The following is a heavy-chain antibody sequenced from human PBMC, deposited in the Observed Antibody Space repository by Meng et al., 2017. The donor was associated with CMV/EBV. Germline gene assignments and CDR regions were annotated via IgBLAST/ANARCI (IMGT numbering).Heavy chain of an antibody. CDR3: ARGSPYSSSWYFDY. J-gene: IGHJ4*02. CDR1: GGSFSGYY. V-gene: IGHV4-34*01. CDR2: INHSGST. D-gene: IGHD6-6*01. Sequence: QWPAKRLGPGLLKPSGALSLTCAVYGGSFSGYYWSWIRQPPGKGLEWIGEINHSGSTNYNPSLKSRVTISVDTSKNQFSLKLSSVTAADTAVYYCARGSPYSSSWYFDYWGQGTLVTVSS.